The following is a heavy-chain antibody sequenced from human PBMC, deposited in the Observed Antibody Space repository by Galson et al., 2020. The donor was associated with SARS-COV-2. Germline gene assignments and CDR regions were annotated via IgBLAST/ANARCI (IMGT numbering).Heavy chain of an antibody. V-gene: IGHV3-30*01. Sequence: GGSLRLSCAASGFTFSSYAMHWVRQAPGTGLEGVAVISYAGSNKYYAASVKGRFTISRDNSKNTLYLQMNSRRAEDTAVYYCARDDYLDAVDIWGQGTMVTVAS. CDR2: ISYAGSNK. CDR3: ARDDYLDAVDI. J-gene: IGHJ3*02. CDR1: GFTFSSYA. D-gene: IGHD3-16*01.